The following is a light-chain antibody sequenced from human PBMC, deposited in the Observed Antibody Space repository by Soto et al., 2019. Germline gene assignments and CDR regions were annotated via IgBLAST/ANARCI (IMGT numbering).Light chain of an antibody. CDR1: QSVRDN. J-gene: IGKJ4*01. V-gene: IGKV3-15*01. Sequence: EVVMTQSPATLSVSPGERATLSCRTSQSVRDNLAWYQQKPGQAPRLLVDGASTRATGIPARFSGSGSGTEFTLTISSLQSEDFAVYYCQQYDNWPLTFGGGTKVEIK. CDR2: GAS. CDR3: QQYDNWPLT.